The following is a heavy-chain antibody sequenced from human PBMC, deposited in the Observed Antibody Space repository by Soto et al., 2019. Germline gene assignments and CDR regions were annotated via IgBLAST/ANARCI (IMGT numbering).Heavy chain of an antibody. CDR1: GYTFTSYY. CDR2: INPSGGST. CDR3: ARGSYPHITMIVVALDY. D-gene: IGHD3-22*01. Sequence: ASVKVSFKASGYTFTSYYMHWLRQAPGQGLEWMGIINPSGGSTSYAQKFQGRVTMTRDTSTSTVYMELSSLRSEDTAVYYCARGSYPHITMIVVALDYWGQGTLVTVSS. J-gene: IGHJ4*02. V-gene: IGHV1-46*01.